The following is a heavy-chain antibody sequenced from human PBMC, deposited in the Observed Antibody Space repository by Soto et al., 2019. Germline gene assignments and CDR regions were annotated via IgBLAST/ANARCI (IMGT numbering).Heavy chain of an antibody. J-gene: IGHJ4*02. CDR1: GGSVSSGPYH. CDR3: MRLHGAY. Sequence: QVQLQESGPGLVKTSETLSLTCTVSGGSVSSGPYHWNWVRQPPGKGLEWIGHISYSGTANYNPSLRGRVTMATDTSMNPFSLRLTSVTAADTAVDYCMRLHGAYWGQGALVTGSP. V-gene: IGHV4-61*01. D-gene: IGHD2-8*01. CDR2: ISYSGTA.